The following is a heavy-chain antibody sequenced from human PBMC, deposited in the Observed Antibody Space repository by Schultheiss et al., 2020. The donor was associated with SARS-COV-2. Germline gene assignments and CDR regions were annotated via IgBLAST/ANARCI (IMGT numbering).Heavy chain of an antibody. D-gene: IGHD6-19*01. CDR2: INAGNGNT. J-gene: IGHJ6*02. CDR1: GYTFTSYA. V-gene: IGHV1-3*01. Sequence: ASVKVSCKASGYTFTSYAMHWVRQAPGQRLEWMGWINAGNGNTKYSQKFQGRVTITADESTSTAYMELSSLRSEDTAVYYCARAPLIAVAGIYYYYGMDVWGQGTTVTVSS. CDR3: ARAPLIAVAGIYYYYGMDV.